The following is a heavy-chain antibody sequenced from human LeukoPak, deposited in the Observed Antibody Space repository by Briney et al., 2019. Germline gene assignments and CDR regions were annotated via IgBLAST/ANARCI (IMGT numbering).Heavy chain of an antibody. J-gene: IGHJ4*02. D-gene: IGHD2-15*01. V-gene: IGHV1-18*04. CDR1: GYTFTSYG. Sequence: ASVKVCCKASGYTFTSYGISWVRQAPGQGLEWMGWISAYNGNTNYAQKLQGRVTMTTDTSTSTAYMELRSLRSDDTAVYYCARESVVEYYFDYWGQGTLVTVSS. CDR3: ARESVVEYYFDY. CDR2: ISAYNGNT.